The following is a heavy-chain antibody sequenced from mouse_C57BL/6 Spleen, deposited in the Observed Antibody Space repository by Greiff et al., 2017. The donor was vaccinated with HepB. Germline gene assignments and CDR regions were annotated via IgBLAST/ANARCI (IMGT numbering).Heavy chain of an antibody. CDR3: AMYDYDVAY. CDR2: IYPRSGNT. J-gene: IGHJ3*01. V-gene: IGHV1-81*01. Sequence: VQLQQSGAELARPGASVKLSCKASGYTFTSYGISWVKQRTGQGLEWIGEIYPRSGNTYYNEKFKGKATLTADKSSSTAYMELRSLTSEDSAVYFCAMYDYDVAYWGQGTLVTVSA. CDR1: GYTFTSYG. D-gene: IGHD2-4*01.